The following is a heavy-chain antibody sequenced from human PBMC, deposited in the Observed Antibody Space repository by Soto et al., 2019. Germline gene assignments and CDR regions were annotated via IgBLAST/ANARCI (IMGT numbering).Heavy chain of an antibody. CDR3: APRRHCSSTSCYRAANNWCDP. CDR1: GFSLSTSGVG. J-gene: IGHJ5*02. D-gene: IGHD2-2*01. CDR2: IYWVDDK. Sequence: QITLKESGPTLVQPTQTLTLTCTFSGFSLSTSGVGVGWIRQPPGKALEWLALIYWVDDKRYSPSLKSRLNITKDTSKNQVVLTMTNMDPVDTATYYCAPRRHCSSTSCYRAANNWCDPWGQGTLVTVSS. V-gene: IGHV2-5*02.